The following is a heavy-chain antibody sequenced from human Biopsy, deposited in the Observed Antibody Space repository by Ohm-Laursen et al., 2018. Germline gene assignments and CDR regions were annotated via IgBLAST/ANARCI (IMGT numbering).Heavy chain of an antibody. V-gene: IGHV4-59*01. Sequence: GTLSLTCTVSGGSISSDYWSWIRQTPGKGLEWIGYIYYSGSTNYNPSLKSRVTISVDTSKNQFSLRLNSVTAADTAVYYCARATNSTGWPYYYFYGMDVWGQGDTVTVSS. CDR3: ARATNSTGWPYYYFYGMDV. J-gene: IGHJ6*02. CDR2: IYYSGST. CDR1: GGSISSDY. D-gene: IGHD2/OR15-2a*01.